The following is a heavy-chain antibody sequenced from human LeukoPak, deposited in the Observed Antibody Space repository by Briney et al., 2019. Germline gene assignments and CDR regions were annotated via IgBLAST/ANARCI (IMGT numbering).Heavy chain of an antibody. J-gene: IGHJ4*02. Sequence: ASVKVSCKASSYTFTSYGISWVRQAPGQGLEWMGWINPNSGGTNYAQKFQGRVTMTRDTSISTAYMELSRLRSDDTAVYYCARDYRGSGWYRGYYFDYWGQGTLVTVSS. D-gene: IGHD6-19*01. CDR1: SYTFTSYG. CDR3: ARDYRGSGWYRGYYFDY. CDR2: INPNSGGT. V-gene: IGHV1-2*02.